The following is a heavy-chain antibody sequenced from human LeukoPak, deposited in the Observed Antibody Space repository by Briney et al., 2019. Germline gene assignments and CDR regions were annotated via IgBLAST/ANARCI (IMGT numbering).Heavy chain of an antibody. J-gene: IGHJ4*02. D-gene: IGHD6-13*01. CDR2: IYYSGST. CDR1: GGSISSSSYY. Sequence: SETLSLTCTVSGGSISSSSYYWGWIRQPSGKGLEWIGSIYYSGSTYYNPSLKSRVTISVDTSKNQFSLKLSSVTAADTAVYYCARRGYSSSWFDYWGQGTLVTVSS. CDR3: ARRGYSSSWFDY. V-gene: IGHV4-39*01.